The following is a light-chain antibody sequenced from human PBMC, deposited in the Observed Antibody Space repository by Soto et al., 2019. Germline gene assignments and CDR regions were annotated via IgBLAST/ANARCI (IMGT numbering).Light chain of an antibody. J-gene: IGKJ5*01. CDR1: QTISIW. CDR2: AAS. Sequence: DIQITQSPSTLSASVGDRVTITCRARQTISIWLAWYQQKPGKAPKLLIYAASTLQSGVPSRFSGSGSGTEFTLTISSLQPEDFATYYCQQLNSYPITFGQGTLLEIK. V-gene: IGKV1-9*01. CDR3: QQLNSYPIT.